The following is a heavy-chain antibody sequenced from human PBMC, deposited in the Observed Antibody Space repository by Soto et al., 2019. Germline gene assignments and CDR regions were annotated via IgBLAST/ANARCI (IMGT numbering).Heavy chain of an antibody. D-gene: IGHD4-17*01. CDR3: ARANDYGDYDVY. V-gene: IGHV1-69*13. J-gene: IGHJ4*02. CDR2: IIPIFGTA. Sequence: EASVKVSCKASGGTFSSYAISWVRQAPGQGLEWMGGIIPIFGTANYAQKFQGRVTITADESTSTAYMELSSLRSEDTAVYYCARANDYGDYDVYWGQGTLVTVSS. CDR1: GGTFSSYA.